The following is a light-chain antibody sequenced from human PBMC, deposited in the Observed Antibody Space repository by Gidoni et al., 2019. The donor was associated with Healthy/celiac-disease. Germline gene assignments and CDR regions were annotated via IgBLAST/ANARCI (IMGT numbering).Light chain of an antibody. V-gene: IGLV1-36*01. J-gene: IGLJ3*02. CDR3: AAWDDSLNGWV. Sequence: QSVLTQPPSVPEAPRHRVTISCSGSSSNIGNNAVNWYQQLPGKAPKLLIYYDDLLPSGVSDRFSGSKSGTSASLAISGLQSEDEADYYCAAWDDSLNGWVFGGGTKLTVL. CDR1: SSNIGNNA. CDR2: YDD.